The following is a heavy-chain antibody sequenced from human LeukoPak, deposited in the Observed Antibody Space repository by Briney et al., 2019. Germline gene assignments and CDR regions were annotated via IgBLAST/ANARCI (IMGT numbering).Heavy chain of an antibody. CDR3: VRDHAYYYDSSGYYGYDY. CDR1: GFTFSDYY. V-gene: IGHV3-11*01. D-gene: IGHD3-22*01. CDR2: ISSSGSTI. Sequence: GGSLRLSCAASGFTFSDYYMSWIRQAPGKGLEWVSYISSSGSTIYYADSVKGRFTISRDNAKNSLYLQMNSLRAEDTAVYYCVRDHAYYYDSSGYYGYDYWGQGTLVTVSS. J-gene: IGHJ4*02.